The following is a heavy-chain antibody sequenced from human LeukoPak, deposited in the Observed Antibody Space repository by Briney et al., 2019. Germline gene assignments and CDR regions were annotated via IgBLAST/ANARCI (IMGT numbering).Heavy chain of an antibody. J-gene: IGHJ5*02. CDR3: ARHQVVPAAIIGNWFDP. D-gene: IGHD2-2*01. CDR1: GGSISSSSYY. Sequence: PSETLSLTCTVSGGSISSSSYYWGWIRQPPGKGLEWIGSIYYSGSTYYSPSLKSRVTISVDTSKNQFSLKLSSVTAADTAVYYCARHQVVPAAIIGNWFDPWGQGTLVTVSS. CDR2: IYYSGST. V-gene: IGHV4-39*01.